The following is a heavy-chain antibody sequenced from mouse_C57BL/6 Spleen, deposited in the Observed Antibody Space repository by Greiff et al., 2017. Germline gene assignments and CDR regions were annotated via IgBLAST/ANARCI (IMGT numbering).Heavy chain of an antibody. Sequence: QVQLQQPGAELVKPGASVKLSCKASGYTFTSYWMHWVKQRPGQGLEWSGMIHPNSGSTNYNEKFKSKATLTVDKSSSTASMQLSSLTSADSAVFYCARDYGKDFDYWGQGTTLTVSS. V-gene: IGHV1-64*01. J-gene: IGHJ2*01. CDR1: GYTFTSYW. CDR2: IHPNSGST. D-gene: IGHD2-1*01. CDR3: ARDYGKDFDY.